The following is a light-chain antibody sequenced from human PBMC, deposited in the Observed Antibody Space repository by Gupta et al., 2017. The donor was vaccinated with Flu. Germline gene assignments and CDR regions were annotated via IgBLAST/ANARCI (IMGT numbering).Light chain of an antibody. V-gene: IGLV5-45*03. Sequence: QAVLTQPSSLSASPGASASLTCTLRSGINVGTYRIYWYQQKPGSPPQYLLRYKSDSDKQQGSGVPSRFSGSKDASANAVTLLISGLQSEDESYYYCMIWHSSAGVLGGGTKMTVL. CDR1: SGINVGTYR. J-gene: IGLJ3*02. CDR3: MIWHSSAGV. CDR2: YKSDSDK.